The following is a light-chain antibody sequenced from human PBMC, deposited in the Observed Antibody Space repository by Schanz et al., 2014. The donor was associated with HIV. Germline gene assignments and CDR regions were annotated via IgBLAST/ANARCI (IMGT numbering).Light chain of an antibody. V-gene: IGKV3D-15*01. J-gene: IGKJ1*01. CDR2: GAS. CDR3: QQYNNWWT. Sequence: EIVLTQSPGTLSLSPGERATLSCRASQGVSSSYLAWYQQRLGQAPRLLIYGASTRATGIPARFSGSGSGTEFTLTISSLQSEDFAVYYCQQYNNWWTFGQGTKVEIK. CDR1: QGVSSSY.